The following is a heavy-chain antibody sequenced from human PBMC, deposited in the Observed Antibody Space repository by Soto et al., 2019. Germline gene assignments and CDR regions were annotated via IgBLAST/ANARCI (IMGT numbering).Heavy chain of an antibody. D-gene: IGHD3-22*01. V-gene: IGHV3-74*01. Sequence: PGGSLRLSCAASGFTFSNYWMHWVRLPPGKGLLWVSRINIGGSAANYAGSVEGRFTVSRDDAKNTLYLQMNSLRAEDTAVYYCARGGYYDSSGYYVYWGQGTLVTVSS. CDR2: INIGGSAA. CDR3: ARGGYYDSSGYYVY. CDR1: GFTFSNYW. J-gene: IGHJ4*02.